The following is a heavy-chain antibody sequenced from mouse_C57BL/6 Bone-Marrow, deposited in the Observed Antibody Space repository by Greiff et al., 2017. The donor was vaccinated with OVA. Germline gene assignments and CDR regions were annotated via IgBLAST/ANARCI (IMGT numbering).Heavy chain of an antibody. CDR2: IDPSDSYT. D-gene: IGHD1-1*01. J-gene: IGHJ2*01. V-gene: IGHV1-59*01. CDR1: GYTFTSYW. Sequence: QVQLQQPGAELVRPGTSVKLSCKASGYTFTSYWMHWVKQRPGQGLEWIGVIDPSDSYTNYNQKFKGKATLTVDTSSSTAYMQLSSLTSEDSAVYDCARVGFITTVAFDYWGQGTTLTVAS. CDR3: ARVGFITTVAFDY.